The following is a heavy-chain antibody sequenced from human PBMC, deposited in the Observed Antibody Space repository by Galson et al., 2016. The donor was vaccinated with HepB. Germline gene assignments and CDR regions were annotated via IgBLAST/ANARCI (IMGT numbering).Heavy chain of an antibody. Sequence: ETLSLTCSVSGGSIGYYYWSWIRQIPGQELEWIGYFYDSGSTNYNPSLRSRVTISADTSKNPFSLKLSSVTAADTAVYFCARGGRGSNLGEYWGQGTLVTVSS. CDR3: ARGGRGSNLGEY. D-gene: IGHD1-26*01. J-gene: IGHJ4*02. V-gene: IGHV4-59*01. CDR2: FYDSGST. CDR1: GGSIGYYY.